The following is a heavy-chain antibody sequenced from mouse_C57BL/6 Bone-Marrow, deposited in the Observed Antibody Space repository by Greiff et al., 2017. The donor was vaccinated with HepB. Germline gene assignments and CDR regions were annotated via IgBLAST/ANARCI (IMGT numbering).Heavy chain of an antibody. CDR2: INYDGSST. Sequence: EVKLVESEGGLVQPGSSMKLSCTASGFTFSDYYMAWVRQVPEKGLEWVANINYDGSSTYYLDSLKSRFIISRDNAKNILYLQMSSLKSEDTATYYCARVMITTRRLWYFDVWGTGTTVTVSS. V-gene: IGHV5-16*01. CDR1: GFTFSDYY. D-gene: IGHD2-4*01. J-gene: IGHJ1*03. CDR3: ARVMITTRRLWYFDV.